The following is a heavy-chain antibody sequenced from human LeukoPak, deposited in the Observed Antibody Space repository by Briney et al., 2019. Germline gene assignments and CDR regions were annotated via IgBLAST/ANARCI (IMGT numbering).Heavy chain of an antibody. CDR3: ARVPAGTVPDY. J-gene: IGHJ4*02. CDR1: GGSISSSSYY. CDR2: IYYSGST. Sequence: SETLSLTCTVSGGSISSSSYYWGWIRQPPGKGLEWIGYIYYSGSTNYNPSLKSRVTISVDTSKNQFSLKLSSVTAADTAVYYCARVPAGTVPDYWGQGTLVTVSS. D-gene: IGHD2-2*01. V-gene: IGHV4-61*05.